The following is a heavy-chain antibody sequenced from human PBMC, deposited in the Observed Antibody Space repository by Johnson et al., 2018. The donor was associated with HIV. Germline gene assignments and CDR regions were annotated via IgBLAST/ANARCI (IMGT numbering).Heavy chain of an antibody. V-gene: IGHV3-30*04. Sequence: QVQLVESGGGVVQPGRSLRLSCSASRFRFNTYTMHWVRQAPGKGLEWVALISFDGNIRYYADSVKGRFTISSANSKNPLYLQMNSLRAEDAAIYYGARAGIVLVPAGAFDIWGQGTMVTVSS. CDR1: RFRFNTYT. D-gene: IGHD2-2*01. CDR3: ARAGIVLVPAGAFDI. J-gene: IGHJ3*02. CDR2: ISFDGNIR.